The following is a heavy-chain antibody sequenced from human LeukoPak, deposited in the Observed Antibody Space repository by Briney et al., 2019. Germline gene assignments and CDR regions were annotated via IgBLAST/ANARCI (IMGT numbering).Heavy chain of an antibody. D-gene: IGHD3-10*01. CDR1: GGSISSYY. V-gene: IGHV4-59*01. CDR2: IYYSGST. Sequence: SETLSLTCTVSGGSISSYYWSWIRQPPGKGLEWIGYIYYSGSTNYNPSLKSRVTISVDTSKNQFSLKLSSVTAADTAVYYCAREPSAPYNWFDPWGQGTLVTVSS. J-gene: IGHJ5*02. CDR3: AREPSAPYNWFDP.